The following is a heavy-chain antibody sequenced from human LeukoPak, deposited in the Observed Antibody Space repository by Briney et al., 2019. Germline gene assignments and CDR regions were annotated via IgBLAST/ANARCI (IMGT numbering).Heavy chain of an antibody. CDR3: AGKAWLSNDY. CDR2: ISSSGSTI. Sequence: GGSLRLSCAASGFTFSSYEMYSVRQAPGKGLEWVSYISSSGSTIYYADSVKGRFTISRDNAKNSLYLQMNSLRAEDTAVYYCAGKAWLSNDYWGQGTLVTVSS. V-gene: IGHV3-48*03. J-gene: IGHJ4*02. D-gene: IGHD3-22*01. CDR1: GFTFSSYE.